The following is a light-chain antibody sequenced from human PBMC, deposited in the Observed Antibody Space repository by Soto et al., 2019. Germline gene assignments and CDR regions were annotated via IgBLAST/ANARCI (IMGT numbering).Light chain of an antibody. CDR3: KSFTTSTTYV. V-gene: IGLV2-14*01. CDR1: SSDIGSYNY. J-gene: IGLJ1*01. Sequence: ALTQSASVSESPGESIAISNTGTSSDIGSYNYVSWYQQHPGKAPKLMIYDVSNRPSGVSDRFSGSKSGNTASLTISGLQAEDEADYYCKSFTTSTTYVFGTGTKVTV. CDR2: DVS.